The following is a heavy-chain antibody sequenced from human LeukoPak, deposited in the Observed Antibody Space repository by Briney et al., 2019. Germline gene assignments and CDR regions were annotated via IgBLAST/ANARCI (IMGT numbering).Heavy chain of an antibody. CDR1: GFTFNRYG. J-gene: IGHJ4*02. CDR3: GKEFSNSWLF. V-gene: IGHV3-23*01. D-gene: IGHD6-13*01. Sequence: PGGSLRLSCADSGFTFNRYGMTWVRQAPGKGLEWVSSISSSGGNTYYADSVKGRFTISRDNSKNTLYLQMNSLRAEDTAIYYCGKEFSNSWLFWGQGTLVTVSS. CDR2: ISSSGGNT.